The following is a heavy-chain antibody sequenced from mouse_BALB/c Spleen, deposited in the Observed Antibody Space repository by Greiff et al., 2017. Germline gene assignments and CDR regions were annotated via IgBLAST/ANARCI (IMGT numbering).Heavy chain of an antibody. CDR1: GFTFSSYA. Sequence: EVQRVESGGGLVKPGGSLKLSCAASGFTFSSYAMSWVRQTPEKRLEWVATISSGGSYTYYPDSVKGRFTISRDNAKNTLYLQMSSLRSEDTAMYYCARREGDYGNFLFDYWGQGTTLTVSS. D-gene: IGHD2-1*01. V-gene: IGHV5-9-3*01. CDR3: ARREGDYGNFLFDY. J-gene: IGHJ2*01. CDR2: ISSGGSYT.